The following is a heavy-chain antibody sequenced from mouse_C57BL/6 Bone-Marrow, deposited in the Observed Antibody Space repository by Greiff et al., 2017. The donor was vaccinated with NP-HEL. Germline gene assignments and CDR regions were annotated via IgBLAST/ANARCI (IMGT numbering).Heavy chain of an antibody. Sequence: VQLQESGPGLVQPSQSLSITCTVSGFSLTSYGVHWVRQSPGKGLEWLGVIWRGGSTDYNAAFMSRLSITKDNSKSQVFFKMNILQADDTAIYYCAKDRPYYYGSSLGYFDYWGQGTTLTVSS. D-gene: IGHD1-1*01. CDR1: GFSLTSYG. V-gene: IGHV2-5*01. CDR2: IWRGGST. CDR3: AKDRPYYYGSSLGYFDY. J-gene: IGHJ2*01.